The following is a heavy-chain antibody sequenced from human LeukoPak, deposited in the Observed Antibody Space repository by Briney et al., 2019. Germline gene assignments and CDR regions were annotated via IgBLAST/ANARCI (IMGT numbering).Heavy chain of an antibody. D-gene: IGHD2-21*02. V-gene: IGHV3-74*01. CDR1: EFNFFSYG. J-gene: IGHJ4*01. CDR2: IFTDGSTT. Sequence: PGGSLRLFCVASEFNFFSYGMQWVRQAPGKGLVGVSRIFTDGSTTSYAESVKGRFTISRDNAKNTLYLQMNSLRAEDTAVYYCARELPREVTLDYWGQGTLVTVSP. CDR3: ARELPREVTLDY.